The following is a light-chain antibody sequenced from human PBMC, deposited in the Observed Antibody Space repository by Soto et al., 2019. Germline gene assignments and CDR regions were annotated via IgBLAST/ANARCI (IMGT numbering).Light chain of an antibody. CDR2: GAS. Sequence: DSVLTQSPGTLSLSPGERATLPCRASQSVSSNYLAWYQQKPGQAPRLLIYGASTRATGIPDRFSGSGSGTDFTLTISRLEPEDSAVYYCQQYGSSPTWTFGQGTKVDI. J-gene: IGKJ1*01. CDR1: QSVSSNY. CDR3: QQYGSSPTWT. V-gene: IGKV3-20*01.